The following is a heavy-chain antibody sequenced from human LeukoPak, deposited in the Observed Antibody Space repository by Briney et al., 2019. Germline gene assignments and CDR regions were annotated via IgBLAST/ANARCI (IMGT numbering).Heavy chain of an antibody. J-gene: IGHJ3*01. CDR3: ARDSKTYYYDL. D-gene: IGHD2/OR15-2a*01. Sequence: GSLRLSCAASGFTVSSNYMSWVRQAPGKGLEWVSVIYSGGSTYYADSVKGRFTISRDNSRNTLYLQMNSLRVEDTAVYYCARDSKTYYYDLWGQGTRVTVSS. V-gene: IGHV3-53*01. CDR2: IYSGGST. CDR1: GFTVSSNY.